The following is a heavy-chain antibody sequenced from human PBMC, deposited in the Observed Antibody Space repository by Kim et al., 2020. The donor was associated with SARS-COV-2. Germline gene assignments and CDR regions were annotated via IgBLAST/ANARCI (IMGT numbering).Heavy chain of an antibody. J-gene: IGHJ5*02. CDR2: IIPIFGTA. Sequence: SVKVSCKASGGTFSSYAISWVRQAPGQGLEWMGGIIPIFGTANYAQKFQGRVTITADESTSTAYMELSSLRSEDTAVYYCARYPFNIYGDYTSDNWFDPWGQGTLVTVSS. V-gene: IGHV1-69*13. CDR3: ARYPFNIYGDYTSDNWFDP. D-gene: IGHD4-17*01. CDR1: GGTFSSYA.